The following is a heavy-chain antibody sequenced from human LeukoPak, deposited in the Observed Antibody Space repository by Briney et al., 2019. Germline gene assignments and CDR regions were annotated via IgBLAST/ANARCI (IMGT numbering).Heavy chain of an antibody. CDR3: AREGVGGGWPDY. Sequence: PSETLSLTCTVFGGSISRNSYYWGWIRQPPGKGLEWIGNIYYSGNTFYNSSLESRVTISLDTSKNQFSLKLSSVTAADTAVYYCAREGVGGGWPDYWGQGTLVTVSS. CDR2: IYYSGNT. CDR1: GGSISRNSYY. J-gene: IGHJ4*02. D-gene: IGHD6-19*01. V-gene: IGHV4-39*07.